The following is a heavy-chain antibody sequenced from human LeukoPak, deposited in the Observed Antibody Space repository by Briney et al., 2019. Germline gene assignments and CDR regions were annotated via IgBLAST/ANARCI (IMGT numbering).Heavy chain of an antibody. CDR1: GGSFNNYY. Sequence: SETLSLTCAVYGGSFNNYYWSWIRQPPGKGLEWIGEINHSGSTNYNPSLKSRVTISVDTSKNQFSLNLSSVTAADTAVYYCASIRGSGPWGQETLVTVSS. J-gene: IGHJ5*02. D-gene: IGHD3-10*01. CDR3: ASIRGSGP. V-gene: IGHV4-34*01. CDR2: INHSGST.